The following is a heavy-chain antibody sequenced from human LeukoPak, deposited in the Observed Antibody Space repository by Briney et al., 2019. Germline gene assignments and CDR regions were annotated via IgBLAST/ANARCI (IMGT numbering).Heavy chain of an antibody. CDR1: GGTFNNSP. V-gene: IGHV1-69*04. J-gene: IGHJ4*02. D-gene: IGHD4-17*01. CDR3: ATENGHVTMVTNFAY. CDR2: IITLLAIA. Sequence: SVKVSCKASGGTFNNSPITWVRQAPGQGLEWVGRIITLLAIANYAPKFQGRVTITADKSTTTAYMEVNSLRSEDTAVYYCATENGHVTMVTNFAYWGQGTLVTVSS.